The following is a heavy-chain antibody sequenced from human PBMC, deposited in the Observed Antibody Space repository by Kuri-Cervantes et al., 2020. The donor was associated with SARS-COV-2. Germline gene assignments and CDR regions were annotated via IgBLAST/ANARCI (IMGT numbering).Heavy chain of an antibody. V-gene: IGHV1-18*01. CDR3: ARSGSSGWSSDAYYGMDV. CDR2: ISAYNGNT. CDR1: GYTFTSYG. J-gene: IGHJ6*02. Sequence: ASVKVSCKASGYTFTSYGISWVRQAPGQGLEWMGWISAYNGNTNYAQKLQGRVTMTRNTSISTAYMELSSLRSEDTAVYYCARSGSSGWSSDAYYGMDVWGQGTMVTVSS. D-gene: IGHD6-19*01.